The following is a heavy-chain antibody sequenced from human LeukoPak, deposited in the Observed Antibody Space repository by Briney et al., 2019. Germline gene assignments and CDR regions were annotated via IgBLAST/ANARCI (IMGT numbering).Heavy chain of an antibody. V-gene: IGHV3-23*01. D-gene: IGHD3-22*01. CDR3: AKEPGVDYYDSSGPSDY. J-gene: IGHJ4*02. Sequence: GGSLRLSCAASGFTFSSYAMSWVRQAPGKGLEWVSAISGSGGSTYYADFVKGRFTISRDNSKNTLYLQMNSLRAEDTAVYYCAKEPGVDYYDSSGPSDYWGQGTLVTVSS. CDR1: GFTFSSYA. CDR2: ISGSGGST.